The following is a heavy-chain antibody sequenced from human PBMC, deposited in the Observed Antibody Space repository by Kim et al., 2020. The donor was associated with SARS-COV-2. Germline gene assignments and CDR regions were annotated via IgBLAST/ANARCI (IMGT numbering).Heavy chain of an antibody. J-gene: IGHJ4*02. CDR3: AKRFYTSWVFDN. CDR2: ITGGGGGT. CDR1: GFTFSMYA. Sequence: GGSLRLSWAASGFTFSMYAMRWVRQAPGKGLECGATITGGGGGTDYADSVKGHFTISRDNSKNTMYLQMSSLRAEDTDVYYCAKRFYTSWVFDNWGQGIQVTDSP. D-gene: IGHD2-2*02. V-gene: IGHV3-23*01.